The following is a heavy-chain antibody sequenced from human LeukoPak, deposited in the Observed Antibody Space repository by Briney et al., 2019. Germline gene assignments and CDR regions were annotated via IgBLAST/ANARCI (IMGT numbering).Heavy chain of an antibody. D-gene: IGHD3-10*01. J-gene: IGHJ5*02. Sequence: SETLSLTCAVYGGSFSGYYCSWIRQPPGKGLEWIGGINHSGSTNYNPSLKSRVTISVDTSKNQFSLKLSSVTAADTAVYYCARHTLLWFWELRNRFDPWGQGTLVTVSS. CDR2: INHSGST. V-gene: IGHV4-34*01. CDR3: ARHTLLWFWELRNRFDP. CDR1: GGSFSGYY.